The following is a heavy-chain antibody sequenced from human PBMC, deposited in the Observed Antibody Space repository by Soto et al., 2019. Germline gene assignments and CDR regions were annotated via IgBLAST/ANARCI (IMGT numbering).Heavy chain of an antibody. D-gene: IGHD1-1*01. CDR1: GFTFSEYA. CDR2: ISYNSGSI. J-gene: IGHJ4*02. CDR3: ARSGDNYNRLDY. V-gene: IGHV3-9*01. Sequence: GGSLRLSCVASGFTFSEYAMHWVRQAPGKGLEWVSGISYNSGSIGYAASVKGRFSVSRDNDKKSLYLQMDNLRAEDTAVYYCARSGDNYNRLDYWGQGTPVTVSS.